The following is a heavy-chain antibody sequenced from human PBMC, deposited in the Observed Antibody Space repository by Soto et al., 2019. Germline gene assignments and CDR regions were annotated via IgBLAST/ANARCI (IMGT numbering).Heavy chain of an antibody. CDR2: IDQDGTVK. CDR3: ARNRSPDTSTNYYDALDV. J-gene: IGHJ3*01. Sequence: EVQLMESGGGMVQPGGSLRLSCITSGFAFEKYWMTWVRQAPGKGLEWVANIDQDGTVKHYVDSVVGRFTVSRDKAGNSLYLEMSSLRVEDTALYYCARNRSPDTSTNYYDALDVWGQGTVVTVSS. V-gene: IGHV3-7*01. D-gene: IGHD1-26*01. CDR1: GFAFEKYW.